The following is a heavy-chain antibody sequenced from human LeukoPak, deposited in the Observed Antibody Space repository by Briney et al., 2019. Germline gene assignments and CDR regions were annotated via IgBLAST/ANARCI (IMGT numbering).Heavy chain of an antibody. CDR1: GFTFSSYA. V-gene: IGHV3-30-3*01. D-gene: IGHD3-3*01. J-gene: IGHJ4*02. Sequence: GGSLRLSCAASGFTFSSYAMHWVRQAPGKGLEWVAVISYDGSNKYYADSVKGRFTISRDNSKNTLYLQMNSLRAEDTAVYYCARVQYYDFWSGYYYWGQGTLVTVSS. CDR2: ISYDGSNK. CDR3: ARVQYYDFWSGYYY.